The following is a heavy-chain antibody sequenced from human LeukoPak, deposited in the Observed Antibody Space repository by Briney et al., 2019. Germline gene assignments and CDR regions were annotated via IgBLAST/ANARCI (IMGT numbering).Heavy chain of an antibody. J-gene: IGHJ6*04. CDR3: AELGITMIGGV. Sequence: GGSLRLSCAGSGFTFSSYEMNWVRQAPGKGLEWVSYISSSGSTIYYADSVKGRFTISRDNAKNSLYLQMNSLRAEDTAVYYCAELGITMIGGVWGKGTKVTISS. CDR2: ISSSGSTI. CDR1: GFTFSSYE. V-gene: IGHV3-48*03. D-gene: IGHD3-10*02.